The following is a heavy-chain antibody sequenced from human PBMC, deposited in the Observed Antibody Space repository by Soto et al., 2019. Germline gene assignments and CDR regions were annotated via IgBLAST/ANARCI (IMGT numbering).Heavy chain of an antibody. V-gene: IGHV1-69*08. D-gene: IGHD3-9*01. CDR3: TRDWEITVSTWSFVGF. CDR2: IIPFHGVT. J-gene: IGHJ4*02. CDR1: GGTFSPYT. Sequence: QVQLVQSGAEVQKPGSSVKVSCKASGGTFSPYTINWVRQAPGPGLEWMGRIIPFHGVTNYAQKFQARVTITADKSTSTAYMELSGLRFEDTAMYYCTRDWEITVSTWSFVGFWGRGTLVTVSS.